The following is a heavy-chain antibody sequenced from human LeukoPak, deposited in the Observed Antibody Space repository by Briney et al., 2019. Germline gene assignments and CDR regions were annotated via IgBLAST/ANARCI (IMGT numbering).Heavy chain of an antibody. J-gene: IGHJ5*02. Sequence: PSQTLSLTCAISGDSVSSNSAAWNWIRQSPSRGLEWLGRTYYRSKWYNDYAVSVKSRITSNPDTSKNQFSLQLNSVTPEDTAVYYCARDGLDKKRYSSSWAWFDPWGQGTLVTVSS. CDR3: ARDGLDKKRYSSSWAWFDP. CDR1: GDSVSSNSAA. CDR2: TYYRSKWYN. V-gene: IGHV6-1*01. D-gene: IGHD6-13*01.